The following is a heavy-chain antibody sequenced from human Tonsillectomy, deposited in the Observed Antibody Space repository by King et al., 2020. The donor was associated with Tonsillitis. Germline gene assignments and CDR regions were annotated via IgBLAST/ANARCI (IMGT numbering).Heavy chain of an antibody. V-gene: IGHV3-30*18. Sequence: VQLVESGGGVVQPGRSLRLSCAASGFTFSSYGMHWVRQAPGKGLEWVAVISYDGSNKYYADSVKGRFTISRDNSKKTLYLQMNSLRAEDTAVYYCANXXXPXXGDYXXYGMXVWGQGTTVTVSS. CDR2: ISYDGSNK. J-gene: IGHJ6*02. D-gene: IGHD4-17*01. CDR3: ANXXXPXXGDYXXYGMXV. CDR1: GFTFSSYG.